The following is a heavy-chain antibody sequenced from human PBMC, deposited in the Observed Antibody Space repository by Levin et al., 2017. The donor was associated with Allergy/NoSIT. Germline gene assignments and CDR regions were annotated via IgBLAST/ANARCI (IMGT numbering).Heavy chain of an antibody. D-gene: IGHD3-22*01. J-gene: IGHJ2*01. Sequence: GGSLRLSCKGSGSSFTSYWIGWVRQMPGKGLEWMGIIYPGDSDTRYSPSFQGQVTISADKSISTAYLQWSSLKASDTAMYYCARQGAAYYYDSSGYNWYFDLWGRGTLVTVSS. V-gene: IGHV5-51*01. CDR2: IYPGDSDT. CDR1: GSSFTSYW. CDR3: ARQGAAYYYDSSGYNWYFDL.